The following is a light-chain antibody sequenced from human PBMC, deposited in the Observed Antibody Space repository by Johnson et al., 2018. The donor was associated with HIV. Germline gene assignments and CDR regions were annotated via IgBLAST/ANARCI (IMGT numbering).Light chain of an antibody. J-gene: IGLJ1*01. V-gene: IGLV1-51*02. CDR1: SYNIGNNY. Sequence: QSVLTQPPSVSAAPGQKVTISCSGSSYNIGNNYVSWYQQLPGTAHKLLIYENNKRPSGIPDRFSGSKSGTSATLGITGLQTGDEADYYCGTWDSSLSAVPYVCGTGTKVTVL. CDR2: ENN. CDR3: GTWDSSLSAVPYV.